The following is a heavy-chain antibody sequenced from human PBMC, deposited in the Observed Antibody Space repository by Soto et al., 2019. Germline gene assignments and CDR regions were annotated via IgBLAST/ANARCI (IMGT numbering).Heavy chain of an antibody. CDR2: INHSGST. J-gene: IGHJ4*02. Sequence: QVQLQQWGAGLLKPSETLSLTCAVYGGSFSGYYWSWIRQPPGKGLEWIGEINHSGSTNYNPSLKCRVPISVDTSKNQFSLKLSSVTAADTAVYYCARGRRYSYGYFDYWGQGTLVTVSS. CDR3: ARGRRYSYGYFDY. CDR1: GGSFSGYY. D-gene: IGHD5-18*01. V-gene: IGHV4-34*01.